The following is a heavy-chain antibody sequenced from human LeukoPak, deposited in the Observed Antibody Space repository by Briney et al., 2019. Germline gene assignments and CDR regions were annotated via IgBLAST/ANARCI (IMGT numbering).Heavy chain of an antibody. V-gene: IGHV1-2*02. D-gene: IGHD3-22*01. Sequence: ASVKVSCKASGYTFTGYYMHWVRQAPGQGLEWMGWINPNSGGTNYAQKFQGRVTMTRDTSISTAYMELSRLRSDDTVVYYCARVGDMGYDSSGYYGVDYWGQGTLVTVSS. CDR3: ARVGDMGYDSSGYYGVDY. CDR2: INPNSGGT. CDR1: GYTFTGYY. J-gene: IGHJ4*02.